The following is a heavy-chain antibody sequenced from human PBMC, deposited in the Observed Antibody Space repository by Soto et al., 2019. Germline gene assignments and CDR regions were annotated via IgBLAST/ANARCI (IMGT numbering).Heavy chain of an antibody. D-gene: IGHD3-10*01. V-gene: IGHV3-21*04. CDR3: ARGSKDSYPGSRIFDF. CDR1: GFTFSSCS. J-gene: IGHJ4*02. Sequence: GGSLRLSCAASGFTFSSCSMNWVRQAPGKGLEWVSSISSSSSYIYYADSVRGRFTISRDNSKNTLYLQMSSLRAEDSAVYYCARGSKDSYPGSRIFDFWGRGTLVTVSS. CDR2: ISSSSSYI.